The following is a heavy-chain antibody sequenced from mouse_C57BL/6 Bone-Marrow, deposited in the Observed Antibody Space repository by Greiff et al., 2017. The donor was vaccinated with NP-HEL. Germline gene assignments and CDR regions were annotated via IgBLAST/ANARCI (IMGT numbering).Heavy chain of an antibody. V-gene: IGHV1-82*01. CDR2: FYPGDGDT. CDR1: GYAFSSSW. Sequence: QVQLQQSGPELVKPGASVKISCKASGYAFSSSWLNWVKQRPGKGLEWIGRFYPGDGDTNYNGKFKGKATLTEDKSSSTAYRHLSSLTSEDSAVYSDFWYFDVWGTGTTVTVSS. CDR3: FWYFDV. J-gene: IGHJ1*03.